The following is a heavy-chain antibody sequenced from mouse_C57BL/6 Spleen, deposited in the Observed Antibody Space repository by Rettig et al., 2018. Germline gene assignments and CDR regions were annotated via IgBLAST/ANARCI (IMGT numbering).Heavy chain of an antibody. CDR1: GYTFTSYW. V-gene: IGHV1-55*01. CDR2: IYPGSGST. CDR3: ARESYYGSSFDY. D-gene: IGHD1-1*01. J-gene: IGHJ2*01. Sequence: QVQLQQPGAELVKPGASVKMSCKASGYTFTSYWITWVKQRPGQGLEWIGDIYPGSGSTNYNEKFKSKATLTVDTSSSTAYMQLSSLTSEDSAVYYCARESYYGSSFDYWGQGTTLTVSS.